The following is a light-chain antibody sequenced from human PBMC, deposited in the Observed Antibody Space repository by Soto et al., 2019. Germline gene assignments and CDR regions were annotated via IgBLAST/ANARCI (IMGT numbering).Light chain of an antibody. J-gene: IGLJ2*01. CDR2: DVT. CDR3: SSSTSSSTRV. CDR1: SSDVGGYNY. V-gene: IGLV2-14*01. Sequence: QSVLTQPASVSGSPGQSITISCTGTSSDVGGYNYVSWHQQHPGKAPKLMIYDVTNRPSGVSNRFSGSKSGNTASLTISGLQAEDEADYYCSSSTSSSTRVFGGGTKLTVL.